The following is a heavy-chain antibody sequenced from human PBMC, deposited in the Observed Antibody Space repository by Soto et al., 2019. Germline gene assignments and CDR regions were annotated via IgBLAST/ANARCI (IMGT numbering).Heavy chain of an antibody. CDR1: GVTFSKFI. Sequence: QVQLEQSGGEVKKPGSSVKVSCKASGVTFSKFIMTWVRQAPGLGLEWVGGIIPIFGTANYAQKFQGSVTITAHESTSTSYMEVNNLRSEDTAVYYRAKVRYSSPMGYYHGMDVWGQGTTVTVSS. CDR2: IIPIFGTA. J-gene: IGHJ6*02. D-gene: IGHD6-19*01. V-gene: IGHV1-69*01. CDR3: AKVRYSSPMGYYHGMDV.